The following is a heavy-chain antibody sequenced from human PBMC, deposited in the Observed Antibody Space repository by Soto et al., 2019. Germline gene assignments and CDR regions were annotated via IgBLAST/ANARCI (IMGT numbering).Heavy chain of an antibody. Sequence: GEALKISCKGPGYNFSSYRFSWVRQMPGKGLEWMGRIDPSDSYTNYSPSFQGHVTISADKSISTAYLQWSSLKASDTAMYYCARHRPYYYDSSGYYYGMAVWGQGTTVTVSS. CDR3: ARHRPYYYDSSGYYYGMAV. CDR2: IDPSDSYT. J-gene: IGHJ6*02. CDR1: GYNFSSYR. D-gene: IGHD3-22*01. V-gene: IGHV5-10-1*01.